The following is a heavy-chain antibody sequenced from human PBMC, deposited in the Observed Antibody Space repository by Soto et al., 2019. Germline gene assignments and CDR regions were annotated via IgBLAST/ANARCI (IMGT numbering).Heavy chain of an antibody. D-gene: IGHD3-22*01. V-gene: IGHV3-21*01. J-gene: IGHJ4*02. Sequence: LRLSCAASGFTFSGFSMNWVRQAPGKGLEWVSSVTSSPSSMFYADSVKGRFTISRDDAKDSLFLQMNSLRADDTAVYYCAREADFASSGYVLDYWGLGTLVTVSS. CDR3: AREADFASSGYVLDY. CDR1: GFTFSGFS. CDR2: VTSSPSSM.